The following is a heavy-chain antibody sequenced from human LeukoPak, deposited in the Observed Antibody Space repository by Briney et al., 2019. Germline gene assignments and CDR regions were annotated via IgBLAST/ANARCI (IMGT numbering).Heavy chain of an antibody. CDR1: GFTFSSYS. D-gene: IGHD2-2*02. CDR3: ARSPSCSSASCYTNY. CDR2: ISSSSSTI. V-gene: IGHV3-48*01. J-gene: IGHJ4*02. Sequence: GGSLRLSCAASGFTFSSYSMNWVRQAPGKGLEWVSYISSSSSTIYYADSVKGRFTISRDNAKNSLYLQMNSLRAEDTAVYYCARSPSCSSASCYTNYWGQGTLVTVSS.